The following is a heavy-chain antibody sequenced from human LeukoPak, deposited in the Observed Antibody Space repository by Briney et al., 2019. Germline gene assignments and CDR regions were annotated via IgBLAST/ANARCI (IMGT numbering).Heavy chain of an antibody. CDR3: ARDLGINFIRPLDY. CDR2: ISSSSSTI. Sequence: GGSLRLSCAASGFTFSSYSMNWVRQAPGKGLEWVSYISSSSSTIYYADSVKGRFTISRDNAKNSQYLQMSSLRAEDTAVYYCARDLGINFIRPLDYWGQGTLVTVSS. CDR1: GFTFSSYS. D-gene: IGHD6-13*01. J-gene: IGHJ4*02. V-gene: IGHV3-48*04.